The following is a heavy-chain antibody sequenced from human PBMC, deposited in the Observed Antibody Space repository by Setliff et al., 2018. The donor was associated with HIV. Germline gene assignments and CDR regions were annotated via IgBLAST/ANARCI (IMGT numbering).Heavy chain of an antibody. CDR3: AKGASFSGSYFDY. V-gene: IGHV3-9*01. Sequence: PGGSLRLSCAASGFRFGHYVMHWVRQPPGKGLEWVSGISWSSGGVGYADSVKGRFTVSRDNAKNSLYLQMNSLRVEDTAVYYCAKGASFSGSYFDYWGQGTLVTVSS. D-gene: IGHD5-12*01. CDR2: ISWSSGGV. CDR1: GFRFGHYV. J-gene: IGHJ4*02.